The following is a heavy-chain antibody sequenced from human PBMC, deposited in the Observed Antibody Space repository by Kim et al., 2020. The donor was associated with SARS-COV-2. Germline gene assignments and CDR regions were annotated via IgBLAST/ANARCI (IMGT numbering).Heavy chain of an antibody. CDR2: A. D-gene: IGHD1-26*01. J-gene: IGHJ4*02. Sequence: ANSAPKYQGRVTITADKSTSTAYMELSSLRSEDTAVYYCARERSGSYDYWGQGTLVTVSS. V-gene: IGHV1-69*06. CDR3: ARERSGSYDY.